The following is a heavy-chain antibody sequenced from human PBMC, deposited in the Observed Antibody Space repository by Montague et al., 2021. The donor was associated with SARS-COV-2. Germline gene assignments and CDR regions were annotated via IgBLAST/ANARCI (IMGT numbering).Heavy chain of an antibody. CDR1: GFTFSTYE. D-gene: IGHD2-21*01. J-gene: IGHJ4*02. CDR3: ARAPGPFREADL. Sequence: SLRLSCAGSGFTFSTYEMNWVRQAPGKGLEWISYISSSGRTMTYSDSVNGRFTISRDNAKNSLYLQMNSLRVEDAALYYCARAPGPFREADLWGQGTLVTVSS. CDR2: ISSSGRTM. V-gene: IGHV3-48*03.